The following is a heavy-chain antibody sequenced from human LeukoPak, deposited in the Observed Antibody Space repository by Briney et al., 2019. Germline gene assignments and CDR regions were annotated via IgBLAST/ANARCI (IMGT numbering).Heavy chain of an antibody. J-gene: IGHJ3*02. CDR3: ARDEIVVVITFSAFDI. CDR1: GFTFSTYW. V-gene: IGHV3-74*01. CDR2: INTDGTST. Sequence: GGSLRLSCVASGFTFSTYWMHWVRQAPGKGLVWVSRINTDGTSTTYADSVKGRFTISRDNAKNTLYLQMNSLRAEDTAVYYCARDEIVVVITFSAFDIWGQRTMVTVSS. D-gene: IGHD3-22*01.